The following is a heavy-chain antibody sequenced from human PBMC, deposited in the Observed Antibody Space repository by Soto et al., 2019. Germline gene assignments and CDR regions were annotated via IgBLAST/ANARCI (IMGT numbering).Heavy chain of an antibody. D-gene: IGHD3-22*01. CDR3: ATYYYDSSGYLGY. CDR1: GYTLSELS. V-gene: IGHV1-24*01. CDR2: FDPEDGET. Sequence: ASVKGSGKVSGYTLSELSMHWVRQAPGKGVEWMGGFDPEDGETIYAQKFQGRVKMTEATSTDTGYMELRSLRSEDTAVYYCATYYYDSSGYLGYWG. J-gene: IGHJ4*01.